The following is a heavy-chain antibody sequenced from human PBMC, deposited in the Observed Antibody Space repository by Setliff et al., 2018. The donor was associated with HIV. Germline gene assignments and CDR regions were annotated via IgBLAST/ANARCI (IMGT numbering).Heavy chain of an antibody. CDR2: IIPVSGTT. CDR3: ARGRWLQSFDY. D-gene: IGHD5-12*01. J-gene: IGHJ4*02. V-gene: IGHV1-69*13. CDR1: GGSFSSFA. Sequence: ASVTVSCKVSGGSFSSFAISWVRQAPGHGLEWTGGIIPVSGTTNYAQKVQGRVTLSADESTSTAYMQLSSPTSEDTAVYYCARGRWLQSFDYWGQGTLVTVSS.